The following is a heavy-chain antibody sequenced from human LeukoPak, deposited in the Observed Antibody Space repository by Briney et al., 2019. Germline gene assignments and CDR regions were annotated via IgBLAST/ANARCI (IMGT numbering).Heavy chain of an antibody. D-gene: IGHD5-18*01. CDR2: MNPNSGNT. CDR1: GYTFTSYD. V-gene: IGHV1-8*01. Sequence: ASVKVSCKASGYTFTSYDINWVRQATGQGLEWMGWMNPNSGNTGYAQKFQGRVTMTRNTSISTAYMELSSLRSEDTAVYYCATRRGYSYGPNWFDPWGQGTLVTVSS. CDR3: ATRRGYSYGPNWFDP. J-gene: IGHJ5*02.